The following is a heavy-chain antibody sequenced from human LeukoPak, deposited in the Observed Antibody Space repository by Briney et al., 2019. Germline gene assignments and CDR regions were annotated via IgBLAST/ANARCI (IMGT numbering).Heavy chain of an antibody. V-gene: IGHV3-23*01. D-gene: IGHD5-18*01. CDR1: GFTFSSYA. Sequence: GGSRRLSCAASGFTFSSYAMSWVRQAPGKGLEWVSAISGSVGSTYYADSVKGRFTISRDNSKNTLYLQMNSLRAEDTAVYYCAKDLGYRYGKDYYYGMDVWGQGTTVTVSS. CDR3: AKDLGYRYGKDYYYGMDV. CDR2: ISGSVGST. J-gene: IGHJ6*02.